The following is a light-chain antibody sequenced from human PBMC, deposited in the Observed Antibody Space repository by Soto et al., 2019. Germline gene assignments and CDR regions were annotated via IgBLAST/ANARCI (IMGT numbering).Light chain of an antibody. CDR1: SSDVGGYNY. CDR3: SSYTTSSTYV. J-gene: IGLJ1*01. V-gene: IGLV2-14*01. Sequence: QSVLTQPASVSGSPGQSITISCTGTSSDVGGYNYVSWYQQHPGKAPKLMIYEVSNRPSGGSNRFSGSKSGNTASLTISGLQADDEADYYCSSYTTSSTYVFGTGTKLTVL. CDR2: EVS.